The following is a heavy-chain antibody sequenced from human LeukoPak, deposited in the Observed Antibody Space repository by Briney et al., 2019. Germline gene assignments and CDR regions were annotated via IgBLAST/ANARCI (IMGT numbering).Heavy chain of an antibody. CDR1: GGSISSYY. J-gene: IGHJ4*02. CDR3: ARVYPTYSSGWFFDY. CDR2: IYTSGST. Sequence: SETLSLTCTVSGGSISSYYWSWIRQPAGKGLERIGRIYTSGSTNYNPSLKSRVTISVDKSKNQFSLKLSSVTAADTAGYYCARVYPTYSSGWFFDYWGQGTLVTVSS. V-gene: IGHV4-4*07. D-gene: IGHD6-19*01.